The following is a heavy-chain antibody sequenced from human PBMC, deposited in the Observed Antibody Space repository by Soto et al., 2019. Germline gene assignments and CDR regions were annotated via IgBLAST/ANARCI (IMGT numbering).Heavy chain of an antibody. CDR2: ISYDGSNK. CDR3: ARDGGAFDI. Sequence: QVQLVESGGGVVQPGRSLRLSCAASGFTFSSYAMHWVRQAPGKGLEWVAVISYDGSNKYYADSVKGRFTISRDNSKNTPYLQMNSLRAEDTAVYYCARDGGAFDIWGQGTMVTVSS. V-gene: IGHV3-30-3*01. D-gene: IGHD3-10*01. J-gene: IGHJ3*02. CDR1: GFTFSSYA.